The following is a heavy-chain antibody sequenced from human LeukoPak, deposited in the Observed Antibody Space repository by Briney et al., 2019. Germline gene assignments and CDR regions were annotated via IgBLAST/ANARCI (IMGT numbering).Heavy chain of an antibody. D-gene: IGHD6-13*01. CDR2: INSAGSST. CDR1: GFTFSIYW. Sequence: GGSLRLSCAASGFTFSIYWMHWVRQAPGKGLVWVSRINSAGSSTSYADSVKGRFTISRDNAKNTLYLQMNSLRAEDTAVYYCARGQQVGIFEYWGQGTLVTVSS. V-gene: IGHV3-74*01. J-gene: IGHJ4*02. CDR3: ARGQQVGIFEY.